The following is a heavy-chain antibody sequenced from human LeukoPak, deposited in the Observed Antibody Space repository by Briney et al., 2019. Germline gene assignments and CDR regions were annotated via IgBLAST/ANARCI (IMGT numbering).Heavy chain of an antibody. J-gene: IGHJ3*02. Sequence: SQTLSLTCTVSGGSISSGDYYWSWIRHPPGKGLEWIGYIFYSGSTNHNPSLKSRVTISLDTSKNHFSLKLNSVTAADTAVYYCASSSSGSYYNGFDIWGQGTMVTVAS. CDR1: GGSISSGDYY. CDR2: IFYSGST. V-gene: IGHV4-61*03. CDR3: ASSSSGSYYNGFDI. D-gene: IGHD3-10*01.